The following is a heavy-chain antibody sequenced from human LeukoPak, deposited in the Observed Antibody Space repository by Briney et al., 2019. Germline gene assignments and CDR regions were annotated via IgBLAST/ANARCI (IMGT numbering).Heavy chain of an antibody. CDR3: ARDSSGWY. V-gene: IGHV3-7*01. J-gene: IGHJ4*02. D-gene: IGHD6-19*01. CDR2: IKGDASEK. CDR1: GFTFSSYW. Sequence: GGSLRLSCAASGFTFSSYWMTWVRQAPGKGLEWVANIKGDASEKYFLESVKGRFAISRDNPKNSLYLQMNSLRAEDTAVYYCARDSSGWYWGQGTLVTVSS.